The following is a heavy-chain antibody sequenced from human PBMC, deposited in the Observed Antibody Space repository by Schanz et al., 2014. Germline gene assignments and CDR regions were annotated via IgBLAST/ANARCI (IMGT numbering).Heavy chain of an antibody. CDR2: IYDSGNT. D-gene: IGHD3-10*01. V-gene: IGHV4-4*02. J-gene: IGHJ4*02. CDR3: ARGGQGFGEPHQRLFEY. Sequence: QVQLEESGAGLVKPSGTLSLTCAVSGASVSSDNWWNWVRQPPGKGLEWIGEIYDSGNTNYNPSLKRRVTMSVDDSKNQFSLQLTSVTAADTAVYYCARGGQGFGEPHQRLFEYWGPGTLVTVSS. CDR1: GASVSSDNW.